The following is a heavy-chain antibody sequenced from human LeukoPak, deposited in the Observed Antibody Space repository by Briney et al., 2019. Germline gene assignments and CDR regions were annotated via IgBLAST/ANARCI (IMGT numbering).Heavy chain of an antibody. J-gene: IGHJ3*02. D-gene: IGHD4-23*01. CDR2: IYYSGST. CDR1: SGSISSSSYY. Sequence: TSETLSLTCTVSSGSISSSSYYWGWIRQPPGKGLEWIGSIYYSGSTYYNPSLKSRVTISVDTSKNRFSLKLSSVTAADTAVYYCATLTGGDDAFDIWGQGTMVTVSS. V-gene: IGHV4-39*07. CDR3: ATLTGGDDAFDI.